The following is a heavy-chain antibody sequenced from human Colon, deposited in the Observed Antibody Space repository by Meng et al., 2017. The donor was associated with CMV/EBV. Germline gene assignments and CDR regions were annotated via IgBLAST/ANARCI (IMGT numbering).Heavy chain of an antibody. J-gene: IGHJ5*02. CDR1: GVSISGYY. V-gene: IGHV4-59*01. Sequence: SETLSLTCTVSGVSISGYYWSWIRQPPGRGPEYIGHIHYSGSTNYSPSLESRGSISVDTSKNQFSLNISSVTAADTAVYYCAKGGASSIWFDPWGQGTLVTVSS. D-gene: IGHD6-6*01. CDR3: AKGGASSIWFDP. CDR2: IHYSGST.